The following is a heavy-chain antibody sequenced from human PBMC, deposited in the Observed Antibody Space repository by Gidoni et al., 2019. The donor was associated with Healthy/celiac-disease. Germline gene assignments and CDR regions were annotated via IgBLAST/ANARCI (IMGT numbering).Heavy chain of an antibody. CDR3: AKDLNYYGSGRYYTA. CDR1: GVTVSSYA. Sequence: EVQRLETGGGWVQPGGARRLSCAAWGVTVSSYALSWVRQAPGKGLAWFSAISCSGGSTYYADSVTGRFTISSDNSKNTLYLQMNSLRAEDTAVYYCAKDLNYYGSGRYYTAWGQGTLVTVSS. J-gene: IGHJ5*02. CDR2: ISCSGGST. D-gene: IGHD3-10*01. V-gene: IGHV3-23*01.